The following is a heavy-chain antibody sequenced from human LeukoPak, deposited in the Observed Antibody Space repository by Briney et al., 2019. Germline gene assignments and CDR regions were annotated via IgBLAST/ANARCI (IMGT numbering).Heavy chain of an antibody. CDR1: GFTLSTYS. D-gene: IGHD3-10*01. Sequence: GGSLRLSCTASGFTLSTYSMNWVRQAPGKGLEWVANIKQDGSEKYYVDSVKGRFTISRDNAKNSLYLQMNSLRAEDTAVYYCARASMTVWFGELPDYWGQGTLVTVSS. CDR3: ARASMTVWFGELPDY. CDR2: IKQDGSEK. V-gene: IGHV3-7*01. J-gene: IGHJ4*02.